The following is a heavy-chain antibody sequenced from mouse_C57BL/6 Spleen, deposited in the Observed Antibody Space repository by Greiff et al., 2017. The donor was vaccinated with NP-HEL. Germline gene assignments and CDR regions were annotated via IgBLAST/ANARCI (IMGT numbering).Heavy chain of an antibody. CDR1: GYAFSSSW. Sequence: QVQLQQSGPELVKPGASVKISCKASGYAFSSSWMNWVKQRPGKGLEWIGRIYPGDGDTNYNGKFKGKATLTADKSSSTAYMQLSSLTSEDSAVYFCARADGNLFDYWGQGTTLTVSS. V-gene: IGHV1-82*01. J-gene: IGHJ2*01. D-gene: IGHD2-1*01. CDR3: ARADGNLFDY. CDR2: IYPGDGDT.